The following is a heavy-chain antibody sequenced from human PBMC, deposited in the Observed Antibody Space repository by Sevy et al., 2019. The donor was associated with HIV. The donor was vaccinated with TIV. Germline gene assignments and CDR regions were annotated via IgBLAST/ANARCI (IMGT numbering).Heavy chain of an antibody. CDR2: ISSSSTTI. Sequence: EGSLRLSCAASRLTFSSSSVNWVRQAPGKGLEWVSYISSSSTTIYYADSVKGRFTISRDNAKNSLYLQMNSLRDEDTAVSYCARGFMGADYYYGMDVWGQGTTVTVSS. J-gene: IGHJ6*02. V-gene: IGHV3-48*02. D-gene: IGHD3-3*01. CDR3: ARGFMGADYYYGMDV. CDR1: RLTFSSSS.